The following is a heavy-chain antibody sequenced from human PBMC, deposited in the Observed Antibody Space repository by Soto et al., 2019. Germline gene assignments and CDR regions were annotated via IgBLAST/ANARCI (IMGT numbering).Heavy chain of an antibody. CDR3: ARERITMSTYYFDY. D-gene: IGHD3-10*02. J-gene: IGHJ4*02. CDR1: GSTLSSHG. V-gene: IGHV3-30-3*01. CDR2: ISDDGSNK. Sequence: RGSRRPSCPVAGSTLSSHGIHWDRQAQDKGLEWMGVISDDGSNKYYADSVKGRFTISRDNSKNTLYLQMNSLRAEDTAVYYCARERITMSTYYFDYWGQGTLVTVSS.